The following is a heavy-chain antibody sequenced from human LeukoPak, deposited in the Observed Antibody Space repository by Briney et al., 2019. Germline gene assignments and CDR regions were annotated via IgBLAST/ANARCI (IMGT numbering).Heavy chain of an antibody. D-gene: IGHD3-22*01. CDR2: ISGSGGST. V-gene: IGHV3-23*01. Sequence: PGGSLRLSCAASGFTFSRYAMSWVRQAPGKGLEWVSPISGSGGSTYYADSVKGRFTISRDNSKNTLFLQLNRLRADDTAVYYCAKDLVSYYYDSSGSAFDIWGQGTMVTVSS. CDR3: AKDLVSYYYDSSGSAFDI. CDR1: GFTFSRYA. J-gene: IGHJ3*02.